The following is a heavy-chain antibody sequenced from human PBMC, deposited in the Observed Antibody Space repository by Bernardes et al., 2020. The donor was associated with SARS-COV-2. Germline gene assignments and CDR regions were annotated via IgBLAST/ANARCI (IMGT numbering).Heavy chain of an antibody. Sequence: AGSLILSCAASGFTFSSHAMHWVRQAPGKGLEWVTVISDDGSNKYYGDSVKGRFTISRDNSKNTLYLQMNSLRAEDTAVYYCAKGDLEWELLGSLDHWVQGTLVTV. CDR2: ISDDGSNK. D-gene: IGHD1-26*01. CDR3: AKGDLEWELLGSLDH. CDR1: GFTFSSHA. J-gene: IGHJ4*02. V-gene: IGHV3-30*18.